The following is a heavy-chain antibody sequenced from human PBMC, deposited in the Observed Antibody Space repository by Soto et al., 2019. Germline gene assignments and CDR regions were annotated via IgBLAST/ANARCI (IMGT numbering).Heavy chain of an antibody. D-gene: IGHD6-19*01. CDR2: ISGSGGDA. Sequence: GGSLRLSCKVSGFTFRDYAMSWVRQAPGKGLEWVSDISGSGGDARYADSVKGRFTISRDNSRDTLFLQLNSLRVDDTAVHYCGKERRGSGWSVCNFWGQGTLVTVSS. CDR3: GKERRGSGWSVCNF. V-gene: IGHV3-23*01. J-gene: IGHJ4*02. CDR1: GFTFRDYA.